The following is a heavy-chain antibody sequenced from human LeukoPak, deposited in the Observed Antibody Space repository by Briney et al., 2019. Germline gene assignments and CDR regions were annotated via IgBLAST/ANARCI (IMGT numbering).Heavy chain of an antibody. CDR3: ARGGYYGSGNDFRFDP. Sequence: SETLSLTCTVSGGSISSGSYYWSWIRQPAGKGLEWIGRIYTSGSTNYNPSLKSRVTISVETSKNQFSLKLKSVTAADTAVYYCARGGYYGSGNDFRFDPWGQGTLVTVSS. CDR1: GGSISSGSYY. V-gene: IGHV4-61*02. J-gene: IGHJ5*02. CDR2: IYTSGST. D-gene: IGHD3-10*01.